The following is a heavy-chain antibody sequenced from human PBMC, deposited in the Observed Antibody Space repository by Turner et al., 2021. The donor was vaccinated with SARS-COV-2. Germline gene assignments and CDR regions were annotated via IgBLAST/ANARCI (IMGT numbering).Heavy chain of an antibody. CDR2: FYKIGSI. Sequence: GLVRPSETLSLTCTHSVGSISSQSWSWIRQTPGWGRAWIEYFYKIGSIVYNTALRSRVTISVDTSKNQLSLNLNSMTATDTAVYYCARHQGSTSGYDHGMNVWGQGTAVIVSS. CDR3: ARHQGSTSGYDHGMNV. CDR1: VGSISSQS. D-gene: IGHD1-1*01. J-gene: IGHJ6*02. V-gene: IGHV4-59*08.